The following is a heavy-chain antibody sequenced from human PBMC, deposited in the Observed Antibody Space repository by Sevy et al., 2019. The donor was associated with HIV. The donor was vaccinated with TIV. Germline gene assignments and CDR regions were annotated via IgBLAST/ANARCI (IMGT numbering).Heavy chain of an antibody. Sequence: SETLSLTCTVCGGSISAYYWSWIRQSPEKGLQYIGYIYYTGSTNYNPSLKSRVTISVDTSKNQFSLRLTSVTAADTAIYYCARAPPVRSGDDALNWFDPWGQGTLVTVSS. CDR1: GGSISAYY. D-gene: IGHD5-12*01. V-gene: IGHV4-59*01. CDR3: ARAPPVRSGDDALNWFDP. J-gene: IGHJ5*02. CDR2: IYYTGST.